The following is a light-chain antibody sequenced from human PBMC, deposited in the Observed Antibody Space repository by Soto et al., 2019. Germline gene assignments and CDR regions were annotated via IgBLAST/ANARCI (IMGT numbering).Light chain of an antibody. V-gene: IGKV3-20*01. J-gene: IGKJ1*01. CDR1: QSVNSDY. CDR3: QQYGNSPRT. Sequence: EIVLTQSPGTLSLSPGERATLSCRASQSVNSDYLAWYQQKPGQAPRLLIHSASGRPSGIADRFSGSGSGTDFTLTISRLEPEDFAVYYCQQYGNSPRTFGQGTKVEIK. CDR2: SAS.